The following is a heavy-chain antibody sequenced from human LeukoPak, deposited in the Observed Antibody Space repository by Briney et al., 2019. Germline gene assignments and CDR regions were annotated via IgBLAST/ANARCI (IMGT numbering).Heavy chain of an antibody. J-gene: IGHJ4*02. CDR1: GFTFSSYA. CDR2: ISSSGGST. CDR3: AKGAGYSSGWYPGLFDY. Sequence: GGSLRLSCAASGFTFSSYAMTWGRQAPGKGLEWVSSISSSGGSTYYADSVRGRFTISRDNSKNTLYLQMNSLRAEDTAIYYCAKGAGYSSGWYPGLFDYWGQGTLVTVSS. V-gene: IGHV3-23*01. D-gene: IGHD6-19*01.